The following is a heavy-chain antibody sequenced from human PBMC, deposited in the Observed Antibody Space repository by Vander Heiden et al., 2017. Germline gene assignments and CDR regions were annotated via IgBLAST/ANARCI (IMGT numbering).Heavy chain of an antibody. V-gene: IGHV1-69*06. Sequence: QVQLVQSGAEMKKPGSSVQVSCKASGGTFSSYAVNWVRQAPGQGLEWMGGIVPSFGTTNYAQQFQGRVTITADKSTSTAYMELSSLRSEDTAVYYCAKDRKSSGYYSSDYWGQGTLVTVSS. CDR3: AKDRKSSGYYSSDY. CDR2: IVPSFGTT. D-gene: IGHD3-22*01. J-gene: IGHJ4*01. CDR1: GGTFSSYA.